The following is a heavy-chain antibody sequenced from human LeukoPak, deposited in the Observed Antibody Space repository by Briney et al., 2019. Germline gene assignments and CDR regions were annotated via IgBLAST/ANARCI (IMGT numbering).Heavy chain of an antibody. V-gene: IGHV4-4*09. D-gene: IGHD1-7*01. CDR2: IYTSGST. CDR3: ARHESTGTTPFDY. J-gene: IGHJ4*02. Sequence: SETLSLTCTVSGVSISSYYWSWIRQPPGKGLEWIGYIYTSGSTNYNPSLKSRVTIPVDTSKNQFSLKLSSVTAADTAVYYCARHESTGTTPFDYWGQGTLVTVSS. CDR1: GVSISSYY.